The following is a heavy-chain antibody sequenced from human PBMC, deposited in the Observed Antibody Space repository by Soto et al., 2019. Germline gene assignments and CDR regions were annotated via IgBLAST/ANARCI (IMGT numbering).Heavy chain of an antibody. CDR1: GYTFTSYG. CDR2: VNPYNGNT. V-gene: IGHV1-18*01. CDR3: ARNDSRPQDFDY. J-gene: IGHJ4*02. D-gene: IGHD6-13*01. Sequence: QVQLVQSGAEVKKPGASVKVSCKASGYTFTSYGITWVRQAPGQGLEWMGWVNPYNGNTNYAQKLQGRVTMTTYTSTSKAYMELRSLRSDDTAVYYCARNDSRPQDFDYWGQGTLVSVSS.